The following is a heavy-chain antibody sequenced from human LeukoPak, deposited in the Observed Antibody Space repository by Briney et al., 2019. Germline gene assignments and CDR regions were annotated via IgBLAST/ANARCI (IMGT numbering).Heavy chain of an antibody. CDR1: GFTFSDYY. CDR3: ARGIRYCTDGSCYYRHDSFDV. D-gene: IGHD2-15*01. Sequence: GGSLRLSCAASGFTFSDYYMSWIRQAPGKGLEWVSYIDNSGSTIYYTDSVKGRFTISRDNAKNSLYLQMNSLRAEDTAVYYCARGIRYCTDGSCYYRHDSFDVWGQGTMVTVSS. V-gene: IGHV3-11*01. J-gene: IGHJ3*01. CDR2: IDNSGSTI.